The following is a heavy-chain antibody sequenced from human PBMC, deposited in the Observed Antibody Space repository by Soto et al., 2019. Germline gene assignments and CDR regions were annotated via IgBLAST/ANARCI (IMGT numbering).Heavy chain of an antibody. CDR2: ISYSGNT. CDR3: ACLRGKRGSPIDY. V-gene: IGHV4-59*01. Sequence: QVPLQESGPRLVKPSETLSLTCIISGDSTSNYYWSWIRQSPGKGLEWIGYISYSGNTNYNPSLKSRVTISVDTCKDQLSLKVTSLTAADTAMYYCACLRGKRGSPIDYWGQGTQVTVSS. J-gene: IGHJ4*02. CDR1: GDSTSNYY. D-gene: IGHD2-15*01.